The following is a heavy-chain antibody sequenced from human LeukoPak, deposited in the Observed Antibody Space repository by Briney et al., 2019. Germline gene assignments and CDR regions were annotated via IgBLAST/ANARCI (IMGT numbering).Heavy chain of an antibody. Sequence: GSLRLSCAASGFTVSSNYMSWIRQPPGKGLEWIGEINHSGSTNYNPSLKSRVTISVDTSKNQFSLKLSSVTAADTAVYYCAREVVAAPSPRAYYYYYGMDVWGQGTTVTVSS. J-gene: IGHJ6*02. CDR1: GFTVSSNY. CDR3: AREVVAAPSPRAYYYYYGMDV. D-gene: IGHD2-15*01. CDR2: INHSGST. V-gene: IGHV4-34*01.